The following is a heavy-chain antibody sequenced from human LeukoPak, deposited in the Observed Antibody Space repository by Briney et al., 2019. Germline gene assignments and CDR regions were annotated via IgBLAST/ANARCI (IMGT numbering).Heavy chain of an antibody. CDR3: AKAQYFDPPPFFDY. CDR2: ISSSGSTI. CDR1: GFTFSDYY. D-gene: IGHD3-9*01. Sequence: GGSLRLSCAASGFTFSDYYMSWIRQAPGKGLEWVSYISSSGSTIYYADSVKGRFTISRDNAKNSLYLQMNSLRAEDTAVYYCAKAQYFDPPPFFDYWGQGTLVTVSS. V-gene: IGHV3-11*01. J-gene: IGHJ4*02.